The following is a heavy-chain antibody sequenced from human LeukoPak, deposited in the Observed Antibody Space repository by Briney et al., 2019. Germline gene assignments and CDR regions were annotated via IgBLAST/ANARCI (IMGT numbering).Heavy chain of an antibody. D-gene: IGHD2-15*01. V-gene: IGHV3-7*01. Sequence: GGSLRLSCEASGLTFSNFWMTWLRQAPGKGLEWVANIKQDGSETYYLDSVRGRFTISRDNAKNSMYLQMNSLKAEDTAVYYCVGCSGGTCSDFDYWGRGTLVTVSS. CDR1: GLTFSNFW. CDR2: IKQDGSET. CDR3: VGCSGGTCSDFDY. J-gene: IGHJ4*02.